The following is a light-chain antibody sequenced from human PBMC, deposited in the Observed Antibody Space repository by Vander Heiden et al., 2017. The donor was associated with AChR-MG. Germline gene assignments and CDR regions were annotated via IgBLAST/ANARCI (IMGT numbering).Light chain of an antibody. Sequence: EVVLTQSPGTLSLSPGESATLSCRTSQSFSSNYLAWYQQKPGQTPRLLIYGASTRATGIPDRFSGSASGTDFTLIITRLEPEDFAVYYCQQDGSSTWTFGQGTRVEIQ. CDR3: QQDGSSTWT. V-gene: IGKV3-20*01. CDR2: GAS. J-gene: IGKJ1*01. CDR1: QSFSSNY.